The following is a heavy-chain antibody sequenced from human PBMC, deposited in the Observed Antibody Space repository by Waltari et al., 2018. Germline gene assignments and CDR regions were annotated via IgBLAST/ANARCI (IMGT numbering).Heavy chain of an antibody. Sequence: QVQLQESGPGLVKPSETLSLTCTVSGGSISSYYWSWIRQPPGKGLEWIGYIYYSGSTNDNPSLKSRVTISVDTSKNQFSLKLSSLRSEDTAVYYCASGSGYPYYFDYWGQGTLVTVSS. CDR2: IYYSGST. CDR1: GGSISSYY. CDR3: ASGSGYPYYFDY. J-gene: IGHJ4*02. D-gene: IGHD3-3*01. V-gene: IGHV4-59*01.